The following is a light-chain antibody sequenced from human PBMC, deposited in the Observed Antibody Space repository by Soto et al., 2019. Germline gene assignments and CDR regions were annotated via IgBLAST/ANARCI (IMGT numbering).Light chain of an antibody. J-gene: IGLJ1*01. CDR3: SSYTSSSTRV. CDR1: SSDVGAYDY. V-gene: IGLV2-14*03. CDR2: EVS. Sequence: LTPPASVSGSPGQSITISYTETSSDVGAYDYVSWYQQHPDKAPKLMIYEVSNRPSGVSNRFSGSKSVNTATLTISGLQAEDEADYYCSSYTSSSTRVFGTGTKVTVL.